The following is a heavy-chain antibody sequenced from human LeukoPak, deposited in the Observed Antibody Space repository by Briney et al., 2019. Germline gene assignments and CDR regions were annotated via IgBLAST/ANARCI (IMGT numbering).Heavy chain of an antibody. V-gene: IGHV3-11*01. D-gene: IGHD3-10*01. CDR2: ISSSGSTI. CDR1: GFTFSDYY. CDR3: ARDLEGFGELLAFDY. Sequence: PGGSLRLSCAASGFTFSDYYMSWIRQAPGKGLEWVSYISSSGSTIYYADSAKGRFTISRDNAKNSLYLQMNSLRAEDTAVYYCARDLEGFGELLAFDYWGQGTLVTVSS. J-gene: IGHJ4*02.